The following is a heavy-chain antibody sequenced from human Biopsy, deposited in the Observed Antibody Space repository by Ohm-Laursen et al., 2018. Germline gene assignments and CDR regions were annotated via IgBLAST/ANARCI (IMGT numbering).Heavy chain of an antibody. V-gene: IGHV3-33*04. CDR2: IWYDGTNE. CDR3: ARGLSSGWYGYFDV. Sequence: SLRLSCTASGFSFSNSGMHWVRQAPGKGLEWISLIWYDGTNEDYADSVKGRFTISRDNSKNTLYLQINTLTLEDTAFYYCARGLSSGWYGYFDVWGRGTLVTVSS. D-gene: IGHD6-19*01. CDR1: GFSFSNSG. J-gene: IGHJ2*01.